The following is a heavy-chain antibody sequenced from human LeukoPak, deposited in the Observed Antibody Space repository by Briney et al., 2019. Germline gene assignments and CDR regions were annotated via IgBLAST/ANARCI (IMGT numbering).Heavy chain of an antibody. J-gene: IGHJ4*02. Sequence: ASVKVSCKASGYTFTNNFMHWVRQAPGQGLEWIGIINPSGDNTWYAQKFQGRVTMTRDMATSTAYMELSSLRSEDTAVYYCARDLHSGWYDYWGQGTLVTVSS. CDR3: ARDLHSGWYDY. CDR2: INPSGDNT. CDR1: GYTFTNNF. D-gene: IGHD6-19*01. V-gene: IGHV1-46*01.